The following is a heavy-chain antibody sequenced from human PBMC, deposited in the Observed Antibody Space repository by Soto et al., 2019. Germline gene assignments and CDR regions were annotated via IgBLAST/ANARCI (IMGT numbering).Heavy chain of an antibody. D-gene: IGHD1-26*01. CDR1: RFTLTNSG. CDR2: IWSDGSNK. Sequence: GGTLRLACAASRFTLTNSGMHWVRHAPSKGLEWVAVIWSDGSNKYYADSVKGRFTISKDNSQNTLYVQMNSLRPEDTAVYYCTSEPYSGSRNYFDFWGQGTLVTVSS. CDR3: TSEPYSGSRNYFDF. J-gene: IGHJ4*02. V-gene: IGHV3-33*01.